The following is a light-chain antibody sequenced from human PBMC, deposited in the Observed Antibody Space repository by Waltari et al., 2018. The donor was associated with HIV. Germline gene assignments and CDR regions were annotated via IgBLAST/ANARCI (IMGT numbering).Light chain of an antibody. V-gene: IGKV3-20*01. CDR3: QQYGSSPQWT. CDR1: QSVSSSY. J-gene: IGKJ1*01. Sequence: EIVLTQSPGTLSLSPGERATITCRASQSVSSSYLAWYQQKPGQAPRLLIYGASSRATGIPDRFSGSGSGTDFTLTISRLEPEDFAVYYCQQYGSSPQWTFGQGTKVEIK. CDR2: GAS.